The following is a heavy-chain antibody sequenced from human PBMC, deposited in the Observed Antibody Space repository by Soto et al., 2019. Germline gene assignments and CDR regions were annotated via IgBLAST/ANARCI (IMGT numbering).Heavy chain of an antibody. CDR3: TSYDSSGNHIRAEYFQH. Sequence: GGSLRLSCTASGFTFGDYAMSWFRQAPGKGLEWVGFIRSKAYGGTTEYAASVKGRFTISRDDSKSIAYLQMNSLKTEDTAVYYCTSYDSSGNHIRAEYFQHWGQGTLVTVSS. CDR1: GFTFGDYA. V-gene: IGHV3-49*03. CDR2: IRSKAYGGTT. D-gene: IGHD3-22*01. J-gene: IGHJ1*01.